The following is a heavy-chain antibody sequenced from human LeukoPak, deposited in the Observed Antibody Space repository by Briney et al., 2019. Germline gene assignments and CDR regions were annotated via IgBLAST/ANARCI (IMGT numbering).Heavy chain of an antibody. J-gene: IGHJ3*02. D-gene: IGHD6-19*01. Sequence: PSETLSLTCTVSGASISSSDCYWGWIRQPPGKGLEWIGSLYSGGLTCYNPSLKSRVTISVDTSKNQFSLKVTSVTAADTAVYSCASGGYSSGWYGSFDIWGQWTVVTVSS. CDR2: LYSGGLT. CDR3: ASGGYSSGWYGSFDI. V-gene: IGHV4-39*01. CDR1: GASISSSDCY.